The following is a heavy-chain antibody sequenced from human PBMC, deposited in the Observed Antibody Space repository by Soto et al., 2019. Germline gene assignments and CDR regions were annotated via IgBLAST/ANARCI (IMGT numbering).Heavy chain of an antibody. Sequence: EVQLVESGGGLVKPGGSLRLSCAASGFTFSSYTMNWVRQAPGKGLEWVSSISSSSSYIYYADSVKGRFNISRDNAKNSLYLQMNSLRAEDTAVYYCTSLSRFTLDYWGQGTLVTVSS. V-gene: IGHV3-21*06. CDR2: ISSSSSYI. J-gene: IGHJ4*02. D-gene: IGHD3-10*01. CDR3: TSLSRFTLDY. CDR1: GFTFSSYT.